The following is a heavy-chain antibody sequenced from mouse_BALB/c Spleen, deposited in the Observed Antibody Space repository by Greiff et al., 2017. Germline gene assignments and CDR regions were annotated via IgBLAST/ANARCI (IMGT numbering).Heavy chain of an antibody. V-gene: IGHV1-4*01. CDR3: ARKNYGNYRYFDV. CDR2: INPSTGYT. J-gene: IGHJ1*01. Sequence: QVQLKESGAELATPGASVKMSCKASGYTFTSYWMHWVKQRPGQGLEWIGYINPSTGYTEYNQKFKDKATLTADKSSSTAYMQLSSLTSEDSAVYYCARKNYGNYRYFDVWGAGTTVTVSS. D-gene: IGHD2-1*01. CDR1: GYTFTSYW.